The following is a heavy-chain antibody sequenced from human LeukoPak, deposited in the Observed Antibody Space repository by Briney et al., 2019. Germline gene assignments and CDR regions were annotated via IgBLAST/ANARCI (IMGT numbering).Heavy chain of an antibody. V-gene: IGHV3-21*01. CDR3: ARALEPSIAVIDY. D-gene: IGHD6-19*01. CDR2: ISGSSTYI. Sequence: GGSLRLSCAASGFTFSSYSMNWFRQTPGKGLDWVSSISGSSTYIYCADSVKGRFTISRDNAKNSLYLQMNSLRAEDTAVYYCARALEPSIAVIDYWGQGTLVTVSS. CDR1: GFTFSSYS. J-gene: IGHJ4*02.